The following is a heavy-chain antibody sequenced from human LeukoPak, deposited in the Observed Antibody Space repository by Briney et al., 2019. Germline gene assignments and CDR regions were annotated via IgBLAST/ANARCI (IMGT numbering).Heavy chain of an antibody. CDR2: ISISGGGT. CDR1: GFTFSNYA. D-gene: IGHD6-19*01. Sequence: GGSLRLSCAASGFTFSNYAMRWVRQAPGKGLEWVSGISISGGGTYYADSVKGRFTISRDNSNNKVYLQMNSLRAEDTAVYYCARKIAMAPHYFDYWGQGTLVTVSS. V-gene: IGHV3-23*01. CDR3: ARKIAMAPHYFDY. J-gene: IGHJ4*02.